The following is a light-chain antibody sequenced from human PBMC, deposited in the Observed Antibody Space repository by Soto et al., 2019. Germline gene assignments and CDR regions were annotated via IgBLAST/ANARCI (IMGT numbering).Light chain of an antibody. CDR1: QSITSY. V-gene: IGKV1-39*01. Sequence: DIQMTQSPSSQSAYVGDRVTITCRASQSITSYLNWYQQKPGKAPQLLIYAASSLQSGVPSRFSGSGSGTDFTLTISSLQPEDFATYFCQQSYTTPWTFGQGTKVEVK. J-gene: IGKJ1*01. CDR3: QQSYTTPWT. CDR2: AAS.